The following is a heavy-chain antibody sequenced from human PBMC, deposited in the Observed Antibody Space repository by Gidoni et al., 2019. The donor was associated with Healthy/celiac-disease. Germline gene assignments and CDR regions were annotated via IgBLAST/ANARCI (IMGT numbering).Heavy chain of an antibody. Sequence: EVQLVESGGGLVQPGGSLRLSCAASGFTFSSYDMHWVRQATGKGLEWVSAIGTAGDTYYPGSVKGRFTISRENAKNSLYLQMNSLRAEDTAVYYCARCIDDYYDQIGGGMDVWGQGTTVTVSS. J-gene: IGHJ6*02. CDR1: GFTFSSYD. V-gene: IGHV3-13*01. CDR2: IGTAGDT. CDR3: ARCIDDYYDQIGGGMDV. D-gene: IGHD3-22*01.